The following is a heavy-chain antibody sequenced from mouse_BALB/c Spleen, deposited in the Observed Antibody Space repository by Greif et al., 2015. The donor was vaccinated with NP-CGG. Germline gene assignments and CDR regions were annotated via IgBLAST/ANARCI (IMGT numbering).Heavy chain of an antibody. J-gene: IGHJ3*01. Sequence: EVQGVESGAELVKPGASVKLSCTASGFNIKDTYMHWVKQRPEQGLEWIGRIDPANGNTKYDPKFQGKATITADTSSNTAYLQLSSLTSEDTAVYYCAPIYYDCDSAYWGQGTLVTVSA. V-gene: IGHV14-3*02. CDR2: IDPANGNT. D-gene: IGHD2-4*01. CDR1: GFNIKDTY. CDR3: APIYYDCDSAY.